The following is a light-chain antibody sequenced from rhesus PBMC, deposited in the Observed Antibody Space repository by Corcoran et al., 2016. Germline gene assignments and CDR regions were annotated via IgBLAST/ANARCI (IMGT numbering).Light chain of an antibody. V-gene: IGKV1-43*02. J-gene: IGKJ4*01. CDR2: AAS. CDR1: QGISTY. CDR3: LQYNSDPLT. Sequence: DIQMTQSPSSLSASVGDRVTITCRASQGISTYLNWYQQKPGKAPKRLFYAASSLESGVPSRFRGIGSGTDFTLTISRLQPEYFATYYCLQYNSDPLTFGGGTKVDIK.